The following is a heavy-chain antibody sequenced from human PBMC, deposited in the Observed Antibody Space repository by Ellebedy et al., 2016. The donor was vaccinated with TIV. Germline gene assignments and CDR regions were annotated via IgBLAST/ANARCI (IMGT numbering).Heavy chain of an antibody. CDR1: GGTFSSYA. J-gene: IGHJ4*02. V-gene: IGHV1-18*01. D-gene: IGHD1-26*01. Sequence: ASVKVSXXASGGTFSSYAISWVRQAPGQGLEWMGWISAYNGNTNYAQKLQGRVTMTTDTSTSTAYMELRSLRSDDTAVYYCARDLTIVGATAPDYWGQGTLVTVSS. CDR3: ARDLTIVGATAPDY. CDR2: ISAYNGNT.